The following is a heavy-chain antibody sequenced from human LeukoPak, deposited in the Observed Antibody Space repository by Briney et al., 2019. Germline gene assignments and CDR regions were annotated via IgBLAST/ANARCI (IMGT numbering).Heavy chain of an antibody. CDR3: AKAGYSDYPYYYYYMDV. CDR2: INPDGSST. D-gene: IGHD4-11*01. CDR1: GFTFSASW. V-gene: IGHV3-74*01. J-gene: IGHJ6*03. Sequence: GGSLRLSCAASGFTFSASWMHWVRQAPGKGLVWGSRINPDGSSTNYADSVKCRFTISRDNAKNTLYLQMNSLRAEDTAVYHCAKAGYSDYPYYYYYMDVWGNGTTVTVSS.